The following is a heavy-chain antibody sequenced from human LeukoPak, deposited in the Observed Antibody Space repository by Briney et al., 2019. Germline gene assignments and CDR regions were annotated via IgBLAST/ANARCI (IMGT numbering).Heavy chain of an antibody. CDR3: ARDQPRTKTTGYFDL. D-gene: IGHD1-1*01. J-gene: IGHJ2*01. CDR2: ISDSGSTI. Sequence: PGGSLRLSCAASGFTFSTYSMNWVRQAPGKGLEWVSYISDSGSTIYYADSVKGRFTISRDNAKNSLYLQMNSLRADDTAVYYCARDQPRTKTTGYFDLWGRGTLVTVSS. CDR1: GFTFSTYS. V-gene: IGHV3-48*01.